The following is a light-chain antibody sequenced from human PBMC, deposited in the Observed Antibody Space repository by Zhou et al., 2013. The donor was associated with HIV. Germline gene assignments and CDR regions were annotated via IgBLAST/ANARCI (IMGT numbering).Light chain of an antibody. Sequence: QSVLTQPPSVSGAPGQRVTISCTGSSSNIGAGYDVHWYQQLPGTAPKLLIHGNNNRPSGVPDRFSGSKSGTSASLAITGLQAEDEADYYCQSYDSGLRGYVVFGGGTKLTVL. CDR1: SSNIGAGYD. J-gene: IGLJ2*01. V-gene: IGLV1-40*01. CDR3: QSYDSGLRGYVV. CDR2: GNN.